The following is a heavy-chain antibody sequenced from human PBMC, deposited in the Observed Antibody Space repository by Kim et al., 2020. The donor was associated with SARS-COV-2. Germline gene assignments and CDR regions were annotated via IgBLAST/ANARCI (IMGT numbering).Heavy chain of an antibody. Sequence: SETLSLTCTVSGGSISSYYWSWIRQPPGKGLEWIGYIYYSGSTNYNPSLKSRVTISVDTSKNQFSLKLSSVTAADTAVYYCARDSSGSYYSYYGMDVWGQGTTVTVSS. CDR3: ARDSSGSYYSYYGMDV. V-gene: IGHV4-59*01. D-gene: IGHD1-26*01. J-gene: IGHJ6*02. CDR2: IYYSGST. CDR1: GGSISSYY.